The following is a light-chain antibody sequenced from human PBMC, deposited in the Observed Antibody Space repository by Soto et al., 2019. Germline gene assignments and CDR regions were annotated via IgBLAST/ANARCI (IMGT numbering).Light chain of an antibody. Sequence: SALTQPASVSGSPGQSITISCTGTSSDVGGYNYVSWYQQHPGKAPKLMIYEVNNRPSGVSNRFSGSKSGNTASLTISGLQAEDEADYYCSSFTRSSTWLFGGGTKVTVL. CDR2: EVN. CDR3: SSFTRSSTWL. CDR1: SSDVGGYNY. V-gene: IGLV2-14*01. J-gene: IGLJ3*02.